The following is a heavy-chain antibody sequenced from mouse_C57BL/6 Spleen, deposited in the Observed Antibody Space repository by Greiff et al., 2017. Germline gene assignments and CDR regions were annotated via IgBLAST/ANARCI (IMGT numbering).Heavy chain of an antibody. D-gene: IGHD1-3*01. CDR1: GYTFTDYE. CDR3: TRRGGKGNYFDY. CDR2: IDPETGGT. J-gene: IGHJ2*01. V-gene: IGHV1-15*01. Sequence: VQLQQSGAELVRPGASVTLSCKASGYTFTDYEMHWVKQTPVHGLEWIGAIDPETGGTAYNQKFKGKAILTADKSSSTAYMELRSLTSEDSAVYYCTRRGGKGNYFDYWGQGTTLTVSS.